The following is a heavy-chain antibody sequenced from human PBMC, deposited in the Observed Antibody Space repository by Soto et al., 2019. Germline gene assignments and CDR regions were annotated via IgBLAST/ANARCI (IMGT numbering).Heavy chain of an antibody. CDR2: FYSSGSI. Sequence: SETLPLTCFVSGYSITAGGYYWSWIRHHPGKGLEWIGSFYSSGSIIYNPSLRSRVSISRDTSSNQFSMSLTSVTAADTARYYCARMYSSGSGWFHPWGQGTLVTVSS. CDR3: ARMYSSGSGWFHP. D-gene: IGHD6-19*01. CDR1: GYSITAGGYY. J-gene: IGHJ5*02. V-gene: IGHV4-31*03.